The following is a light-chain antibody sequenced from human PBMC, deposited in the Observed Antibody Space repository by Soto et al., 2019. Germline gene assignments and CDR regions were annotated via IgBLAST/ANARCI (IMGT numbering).Light chain of an antibody. CDR2: GAV. CDR3: QQYNSWLSWT. V-gene: IGKV3D-15*01. J-gene: IGKJ1*01. Sequence: EVVMTQSPDVLAVSPGETATLSCRASQSISSKLAWYQQKPGQAPRLLIYGAVTRATGIPARFSGSGSSTDFTLTISSRQSEDCAVYYCQQYNSWLSWTFGQGTKVEIK. CDR1: QSISSK.